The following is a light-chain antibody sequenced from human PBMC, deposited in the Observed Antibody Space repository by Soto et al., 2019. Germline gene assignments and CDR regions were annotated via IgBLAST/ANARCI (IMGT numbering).Light chain of an antibody. V-gene: IGKV4-1*01. Sequence: DIVMTQSPDSLAVSLGERATINCKSSQSILYSPNNKNYLAWYQQKPGQPPKLLIYWASTRESGVPDRFSGSGSGTDFTLTISSLQAEDVAVYYCQQYYGPPQTFGQGTKVEIK. CDR2: WAS. CDR1: QSILYSPNNKNY. J-gene: IGKJ1*01. CDR3: QQYYGPPQT.